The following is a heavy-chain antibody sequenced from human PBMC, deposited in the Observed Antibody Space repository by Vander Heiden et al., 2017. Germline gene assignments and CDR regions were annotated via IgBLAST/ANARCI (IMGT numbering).Heavy chain of an antibody. CDR3: ARERGDTGTWSNYFYGMDV. CDR1: GDTSSSVYSY. V-gene: IGHV4-31*03. Sequence: QVQLQESGRGLATPSQTLSLTCTISGDTSSSVYSYWTWIGQHPGKGLEWIGYISDSGTTDYNPSLRGRLTISVDTSKSQFSLNLSSVTAADTAVYFCARERGDTGTWSNYFYGMDVWGQGTTVTVSS. D-gene: IGHD5-18*01. CDR2: ISDSGTT. J-gene: IGHJ6*02.